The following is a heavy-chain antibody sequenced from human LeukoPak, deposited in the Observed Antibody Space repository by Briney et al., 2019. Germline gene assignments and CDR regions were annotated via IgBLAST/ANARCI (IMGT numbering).Heavy chain of an antibody. Sequence: GASVKVSCKASGYTFTSYGFSWVRQAPGQGLEWMGWISAYNGNTNYAQKLQGRVTMTRNTSISTAYMELSSLRSEDTAVYYCARFLSSMVRGVRYYYGMDVWGQGTTVTVSS. D-gene: IGHD3-10*01. J-gene: IGHJ6*02. CDR3: ARFLSSMVRGVRYYYGMDV. CDR1: GYTFTSYG. V-gene: IGHV1-18*01. CDR2: ISAYNGNT.